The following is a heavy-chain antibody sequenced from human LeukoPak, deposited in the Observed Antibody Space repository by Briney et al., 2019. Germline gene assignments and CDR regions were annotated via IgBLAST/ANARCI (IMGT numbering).Heavy chain of an antibody. CDR3: AAGRLGYCSGGSCEANNYYYGMDV. CDR1: GGTFSSYA. CDR2: IIPIFGTA. V-gene: IGHV1-69*13. Sequence: SVKVSCKASGGTFSSYAISWVRQAPGQGLEWMGGIIPIFGTANYAQKFQGRVTITADESTSTAYMELSSLRSEDTAVYYCAAGRLGYCSGGSCEANNYYYGMDVWGQGTTVTVSS. J-gene: IGHJ6*02. D-gene: IGHD2-15*01.